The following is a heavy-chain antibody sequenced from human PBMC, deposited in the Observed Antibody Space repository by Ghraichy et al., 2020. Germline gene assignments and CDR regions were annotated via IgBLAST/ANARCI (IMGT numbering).Heavy chain of an antibody. V-gene: IGHV3-64D*06. Sequence: GGSLRLSCSASGFTFSSYAMHWVRQAPGKGLEYVSAISSNGGSTYYADSVKGRFTISRDNSKNTLYLQMSSLRAEDTAVYYCVKAPGYCSGGSCRPLYDYWGQGTLVTVSS. J-gene: IGHJ4*02. CDR3: VKAPGYCSGGSCRPLYDY. D-gene: IGHD2-15*01. CDR2: ISSNGGST. CDR1: GFTFSSYA.